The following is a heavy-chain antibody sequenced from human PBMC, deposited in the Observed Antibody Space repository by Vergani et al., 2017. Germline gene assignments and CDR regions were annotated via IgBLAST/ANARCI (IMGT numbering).Heavy chain of an antibody. D-gene: IGHD1-20*01. J-gene: IGHJ5*02. V-gene: IGHV4-59*01. CDR3: AGGKLPPITLP. Sequence: QVHLQESGPGLVKPSETLSLSCSVSGASIKDYYWSWIRQPPGKTPEWIGYIYHTRGSNLNPSLKSRILLSVNTSKSRFSLRLKSVCAADTAIYYYAGGKLPPITLPWDQGTLVSVAS. CDR1: GASIKDYY. CDR2: IYHTRGS.